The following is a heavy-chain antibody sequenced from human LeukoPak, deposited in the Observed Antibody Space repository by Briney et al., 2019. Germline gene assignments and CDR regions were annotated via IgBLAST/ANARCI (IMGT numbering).Heavy chain of an antibody. CDR1: GFTFSSYN. CDR2: ISSSSSYI. CDR3: AKGYYGSGTYGWFDP. Sequence: GGSLRLSCAASGFTFSSYNINWVRQAPGKGLEWVSSISSSSSYIYYADSVKGRFTISRDNSKKKLYLQMNSLRAEDTAVYYCAKGYYGSGTYGWFDPWGQGTLVTVSS. J-gene: IGHJ5*02. V-gene: IGHV3-21*04. D-gene: IGHD3-10*01.